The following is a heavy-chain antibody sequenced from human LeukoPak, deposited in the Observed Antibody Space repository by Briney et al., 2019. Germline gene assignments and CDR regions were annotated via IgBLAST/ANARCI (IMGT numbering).Heavy chain of an antibody. CDR1: GYTFTSYG. CDR2: ISAYNGNT. CDR3: ARGGSGVVVTTYSYYYGMDV. Sequence: ASVKVSCKASGYTFTSYGISWVRQAPGQGLEWMGWISAYNGNTNYAQKLQGRVTMTTDTSTSTAYMELRSLRSDDTAVYYCARGGSGVVVTTYSYYYGMDVWGQGTTVTVSS. J-gene: IGHJ6*02. V-gene: IGHV1-18*01. D-gene: IGHD2-21*02.